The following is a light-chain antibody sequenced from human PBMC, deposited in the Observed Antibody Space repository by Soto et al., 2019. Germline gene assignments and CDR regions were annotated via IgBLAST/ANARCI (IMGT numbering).Light chain of an antibody. CDR1: KSISSY. CDR2: AAS. J-gene: IGKJ2*01. V-gene: IGKV1-39*01. Sequence: DIQMTQCPSSLSASVGDRVTITCRASKSISSYLSWYQQKPGKAPKLLIYAASSLQSGVPSRFSGSGSGTDFTLTISSLQPEDFVTYYCQQSYSTPRTFGQGTKLEIK. CDR3: QQSYSTPRT.